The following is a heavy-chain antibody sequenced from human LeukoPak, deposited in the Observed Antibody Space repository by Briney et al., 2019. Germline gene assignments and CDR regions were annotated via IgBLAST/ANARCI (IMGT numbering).Heavy chain of an antibody. V-gene: IGHV4-4*07. D-gene: IGHD5-18*01. CDR1: GGSISSYY. Sequence: SETLSLTCTVTGGSISSYYWCCIRHPASPGLALLGRIHTSGSTNYNPSLKSRVTMSVDTSKNQFSLKLSSVTAADTAVYYCARDTYSYGSSAYYFDYWGQGTLVTVSS. CDR2: IHTSGST. CDR3: ARDTYSYGSSAYYFDY. J-gene: IGHJ4*02.